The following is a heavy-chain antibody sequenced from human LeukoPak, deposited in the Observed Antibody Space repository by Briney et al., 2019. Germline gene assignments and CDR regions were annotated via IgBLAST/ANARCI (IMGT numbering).Heavy chain of an antibody. CDR3: ATLPGAAKQPLSDYYYMDV. CDR1: GYTFTSYD. J-gene: IGHJ6*03. V-gene: IGHV1-2*02. D-gene: IGHD5-18*01. Sequence: GASVKVSCKASGYTFTSYDINWVRQATGQGLEWMGWINPNSGGTNYAQKFQGRVTMTRDTSISTAYMELSRLRSDDTAVYYCATLPGAAKQPLSDYYYMDVWGKGTTVTVSS. CDR2: INPNSGGT.